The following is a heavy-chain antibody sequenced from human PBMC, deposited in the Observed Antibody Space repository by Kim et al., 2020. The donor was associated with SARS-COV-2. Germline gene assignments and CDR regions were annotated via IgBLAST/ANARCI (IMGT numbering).Heavy chain of an antibody. D-gene: IGHD2-2*03. Sequence: SVKVSCKASGGTFSSYAISWVRQAPGQGLEWMGGIIPIFGTANYAQKFQGRVTITADESTSTAYMELSSLRSEDTAVYYCARDQVPPAPGYCSSTSCLDYYYYGMDVWGQGTTVTVSS. J-gene: IGHJ6*02. CDR2: IIPIFGTA. V-gene: IGHV1-69*13. CDR1: GGTFSSYA. CDR3: ARDQVPPAPGYCSSTSCLDYYYYGMDV.